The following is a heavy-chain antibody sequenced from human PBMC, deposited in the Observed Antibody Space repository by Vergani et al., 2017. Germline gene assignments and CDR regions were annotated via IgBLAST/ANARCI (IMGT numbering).Heavy chain of an antibody. CDR3: AKDTSYGYMDV. CDR2: IKSKTDGGTT. Sequence: EVQLVESGGGLVKPGGSLRLSCAASGFTFSNAWMSWVRQAPGKGLEWVGRIKSKTDGGTTDYAAPVKGRFTISRDNAKNSLYLQMNSLRAEDTALYYCAKDTSYGYMDVWGKGTTVTVSS. J-gene: IGHJ6*03. CDR1: GFTFSNAW. D-gene: IGHD2-2*01. V-gene: IGHV3-15*05.